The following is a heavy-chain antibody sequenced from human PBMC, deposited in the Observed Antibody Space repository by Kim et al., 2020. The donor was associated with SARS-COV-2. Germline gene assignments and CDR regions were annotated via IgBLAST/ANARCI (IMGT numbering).Heavy chain of an antibody. D-gene: IGHD2-21*01. J-gene: IGHJ4*02. V-gene: IGHV4-34*10. Sequence: NHNPSLKSRIAMSIDTSKNQFSLKLRSVTVADRAIYYCATTSGDWRFFDFWGQGTLVTVSS. CDR3: ATTSGDWRFFDF.